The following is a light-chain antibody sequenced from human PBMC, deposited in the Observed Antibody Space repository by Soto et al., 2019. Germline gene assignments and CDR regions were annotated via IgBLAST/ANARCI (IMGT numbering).Light chain of an antibody. CDR3: SSYAGSNNLGV. J-gene: IGLJ1*01. CDR2: EVS. CDR1: SSDVGGYNY. V-gene: IGLV2-8*01. Sequence: QSVLTQPPSASGSPGQSVTISCTGTSSDVGGYNYVSWYQQHPGKAPKLMIYEVSKRSSGVPDRFSGSKSGYTASLTVSGLQAEDEADYYCSSYAGSNNLGVFGTGTKLTVL.